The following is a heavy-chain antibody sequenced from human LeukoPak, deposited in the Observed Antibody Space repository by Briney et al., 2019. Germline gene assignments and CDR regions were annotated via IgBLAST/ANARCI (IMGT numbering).Heavy chain of an antibody. CDR2: IYPGDSDT. Sequence: GESLKISCKASGYTFTNYWIGWVRQMPGKGLEWMGIIYPGDSDTRYSPSFRGQVIISADKSIRTAYLQWTSLKASDTAMYYCARVGTGHITTADIWGQGTLVTVSS. CDR1: GYTFTNYW. V-gene: IGHV5-51*01. J-gene: IGHJ3*02. D-gene: IGHD1/OR15-1a*01. CDR3: ARVGTGHITTADI.